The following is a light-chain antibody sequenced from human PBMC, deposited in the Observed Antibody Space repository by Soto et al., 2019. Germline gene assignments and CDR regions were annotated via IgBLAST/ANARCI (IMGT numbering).Light chain of an antibody. Sequence: QSALTQPASVSGSPGQSITIFCTGTSSDVGGYNYVSWYQQHSGKAPKLMIYAVSDRPSGVSNRFSGSKSGNTASLTISGLQAEDEADYYCSSYTSSRTLLFGGGTKLTVL. V-gene: IGLV2-14*01. CDR1: SSDVGGYNY. CDR2: AVS. CDR3: SSYTSSRTLL. J-gene: IGLJ2*01.